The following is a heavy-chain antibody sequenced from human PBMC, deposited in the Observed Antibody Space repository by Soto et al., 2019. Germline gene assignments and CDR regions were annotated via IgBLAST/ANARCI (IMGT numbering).Heavy chain of an antibody. CDR2: ISAYNGNT. CDR3: ARPNPAYGDYVMAY. Sequence: ASVRVSCRSSGYTFTSHGISWVRQALGQGLEWMGWISAYNGNTNYAQKLQGRVTMTTDTSTSTAYMELRSLRSDDTAVYYCARPNPAYGDYVMAYWGQGTLVTVSS. J-gene: IGHJ4*02. V-gene: IGHV1-18*01. CDR1: GYTFTSHG. D-gene: IGHD4-17*01.